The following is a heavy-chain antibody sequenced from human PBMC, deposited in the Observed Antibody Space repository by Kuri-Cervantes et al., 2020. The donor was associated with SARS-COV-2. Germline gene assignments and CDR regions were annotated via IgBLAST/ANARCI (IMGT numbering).Heavy chain of an antibody. Sequence: ASVKVSCKASGYTFTSYAMHWVRQAPGQRLEWMGWINAGNGNTKYSQKFQGRVTITRDTSKSTVYMELSSLRSEDTAVYYCARDSFRWMGANSGQQLWHKNYYYYGMDVWGQGNTVNVSS. CDR3: ARDSFRWMGANSGQQLWHKNYYYYGMDV. CDR1: GYTFTSYA. J-gene: IGHJ6*01. V-gene: IGHV1-3*01. D-gene: IGHD5-18*01. CDR2: INAGNGNT.